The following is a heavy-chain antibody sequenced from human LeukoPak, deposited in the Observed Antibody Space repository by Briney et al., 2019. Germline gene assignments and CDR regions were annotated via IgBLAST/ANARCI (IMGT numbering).Heavy chain of an antibody. J-gene: IGHJ4*02. D-gene: IGHD1/OR15-1a*01. Sequence: GGSLRLSCAASGFTFSSYGMHWVRQAPGKGLEWVAVIWYDGSNKYYADSVKGRFTISRDNSKNTLYLQMNSLRPDDTAVYYCARDSSDANIDYWGQGTLVTVSS. V-gene: IGHV3-33*01. CDR1: GFTFSSYG. CDR2: IWYDGSNK. CDR3: ARDSSDANIDY.